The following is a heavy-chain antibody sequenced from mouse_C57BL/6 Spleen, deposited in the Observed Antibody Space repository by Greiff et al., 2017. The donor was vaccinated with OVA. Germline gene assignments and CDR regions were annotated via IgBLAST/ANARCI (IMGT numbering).Heavy chain of an antibody. J-gene: IGHJ1*03. CDR3: ARDYGSSSWYFDV. V-gene: IGHV1-69*01. Sequence: QVQLQQPGAELVMPGASVKLSCKASGYTFTSYWMHWVKQRPGQGLEWIGEIDPSDSYTNYNQKFKGKSTLTVDKSSSTAYMQLSSLTSEDSAVYYCARDYGSSSWYFDVWGTGTTVTVSS. CDR2: IDPSDSYT. D-gene: IGHD1-1*01. CDR1: GYTFTSYW.